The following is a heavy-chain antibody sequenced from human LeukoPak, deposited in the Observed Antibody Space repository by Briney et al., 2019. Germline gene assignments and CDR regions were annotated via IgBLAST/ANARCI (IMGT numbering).Heavy chain of an antibody. J-gene: IGHJ4*02. CDR3: ARELGGYYDSSG. V-gene: IGHV1-69*04. D-gene: IGHD3-22*01. CDR2: IIPILGMA. CDR1: GGTFSSYA. Sequence: GSSVKVSCKASGGTFSSYAISWVRQAPGQGLEWMGRIIPILGMANYAQKFQGRVTITADKSTSTAYMELSSLRSEDTAVYYCARELGGYYDSSGWGQGTLVTVSS.